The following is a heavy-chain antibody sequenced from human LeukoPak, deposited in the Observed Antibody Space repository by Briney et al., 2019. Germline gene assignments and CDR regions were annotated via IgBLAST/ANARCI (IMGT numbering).Heavy chain of an antibody. CDR2: IIPILGIA. J-gene: IGHJ4*02. V-gene: IGHV1-69*02. CDR1: GGTFSSYT. D-gene: IGHD3-10*01. Sequence: SVKVSCKASGGTFSSYTISWVRQAPGQGLEWMGRIIPILGIANYAQKFQGRVTITADKSTSTAYMELSSLRSEDTAVYYCARARRGSGSYSDYWGQGTLVTVYS. CDR3: ARARRGSGSYSDY.